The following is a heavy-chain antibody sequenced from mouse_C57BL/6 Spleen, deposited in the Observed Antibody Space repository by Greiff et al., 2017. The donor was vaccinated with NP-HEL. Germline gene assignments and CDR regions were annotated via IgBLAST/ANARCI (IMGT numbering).Heavy chain of an antibody. J-gene: IGHJ1*03. Sequence: EVHLVESEGGLVQPGSSMKLSCTASGFTFSDYYMAWVRQVPEKGLEWVANINYDGSSTYYLDSLKSRFIISRDNAKNILYLQMSSLKSEDTATYYCARDYGKRYFDVWGTGTTVTVSS. CDR1: GFTFSDYY. CDR3: ARDYGKRYFDV. V-gene: IGHV5-16*01. CDR2: INYDGSST. D-gene: IGHD2-1*01.